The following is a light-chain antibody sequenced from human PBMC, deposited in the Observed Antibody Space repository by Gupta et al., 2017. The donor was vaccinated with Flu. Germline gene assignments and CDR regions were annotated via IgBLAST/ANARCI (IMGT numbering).Light chain of an antibody. V-gene: IGLV2-14*01. Sequence: ITNSCTGSSGDLGGEYDVAWYQQHTGKAPKLIIFECGNRPSGVSNRFSGSKSGNTASLAITGLQAEDEADYYCSSYTNSISPVVFGGGTKLTVL. CDR3: SSYTNSISPVV. CDR1: SGDLGGEYD. J-gene: IGLJ2*01. CDR2: ECG.